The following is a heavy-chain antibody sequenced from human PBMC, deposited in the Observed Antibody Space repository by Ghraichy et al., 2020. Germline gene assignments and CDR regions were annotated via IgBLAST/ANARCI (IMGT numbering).Heavy chain of an antibody. Sequence: SQTLSLTCTVSGGPVSATNYYWNWIRQSPEKGLEWFGYIYYSGNTYYNPSLESRVTLSIDTSTNQFSLKLSSVTVADTAVYYCARGIFSGLPLDYWGQGILVTVSS. D-gene: IGHD3-16*01. CDR2: IYYSGNT. CDR3: ARGIFSGLPLDY. CDR1: GGPVSATNYY. V-gene: IGHV4-30-4*08. J-gene: IGHJ4*02.